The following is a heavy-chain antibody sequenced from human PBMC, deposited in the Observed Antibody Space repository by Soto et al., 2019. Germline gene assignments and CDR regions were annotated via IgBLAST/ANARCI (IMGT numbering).Heavy chain of an antibody. D-gene: IGHD3-9*01. CDR1: GGSISSYY. V-gene: IGHV4-59*08. J-gene: IGHJ4*02. CDR2: IYYSGST. CDR3: GRLEGLATISYYFDY. Sequence: LSLSCTVSGGSISSYYWSWIRQPPGKGLEWIGYIYYSGSTNYNPSLESRVTISVDTSKNQFSLKLMSLSAADTAVYYCGRLEGLATISYYFDYWGQGALVTVSS.